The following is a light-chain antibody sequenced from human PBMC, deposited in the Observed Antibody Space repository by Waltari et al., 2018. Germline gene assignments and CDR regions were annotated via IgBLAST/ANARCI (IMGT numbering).Light chain of an antibody. Sequence: ANCNGAMNYVGCYQQKLGQAPSLLIYGASGRASGIPDWFSGSGSVTDFTLTISRLEPEDFAVYYCQQYGTSPWTFGQGTKVEIK. J-gene: IGKJ1*01. V-gene: IGKV3-20*01. CDR2: GAS. CDR1: CNGAMNY. CDR3: QQYGTSPWT.